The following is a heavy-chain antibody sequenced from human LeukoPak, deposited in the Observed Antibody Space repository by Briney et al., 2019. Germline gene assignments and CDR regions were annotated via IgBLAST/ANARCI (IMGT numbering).Heavy chain of an antibody. J-gene: IGHJ5*02. V-gene: IGHV1-58*02. D-gene: IGHD3-3*01. CDR3: AAELKIGDIYFDP. CDR2: IVVGSGST. Sequence: SVKVSCKASGFTFSTSVMHWVRQTRGQRREWIGWIVVGSGSTDYAQNFQGRVTLTRDMSTSTAYMEVNSLTSEDTATYYCAAELKIGDIYFDPWGQGTLVTVSS. CDR1: GFTFSTSV.